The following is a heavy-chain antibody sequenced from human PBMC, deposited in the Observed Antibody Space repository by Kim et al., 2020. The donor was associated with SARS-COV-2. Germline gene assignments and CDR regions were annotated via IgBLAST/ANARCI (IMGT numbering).Heavy chain of an antibody. J-gene: IGHJ4*02. D-gene: IGHD6-13*01. CDR3: ARDIRARSWYASPPLY. Sequence: ASVKVSCKASGYTFTSYAMHWVRQAPGQRLEWMGWINAGNGNTKYSQKFQGRVTITRDTSASTAYMELSSLRSEDTAVYYCARDIRARSWYASPPLYWGQGTLVTVSS. CDR2: INAGNGNT. CDR1: GYTFTSYA. V-gene: IGHV1-3*01.